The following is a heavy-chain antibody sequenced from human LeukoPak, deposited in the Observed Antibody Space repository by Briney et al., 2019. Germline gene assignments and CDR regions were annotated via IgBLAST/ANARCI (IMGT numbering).Heavy chain of an antibody. CDR1: GFTFSSYG. Sequence: PGGSMRLSCAAYGFTFSSYGMHWVRQAPGKGLEWVAVISYDGSNKYYADSVKGRFTISRDNSKNTLYLQMNSLRAEDTAVYYCAKDELDSSGYYNWFDPWGQGTLVTVSS. CDR3: AKDELDSSGYYNWFDP. J-gene: IGHJ5*02. D-gene: IGHD3-22*01. CDR2: ISYDGSNK. V-gene: IGHV3-30*18.